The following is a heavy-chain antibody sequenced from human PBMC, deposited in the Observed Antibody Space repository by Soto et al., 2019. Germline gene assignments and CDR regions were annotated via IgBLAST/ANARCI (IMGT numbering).Heavy chain of an antibody. CDR3: AKDDGGGYRGGAFDV. Sequence: EVQLLESGGGLVQPGGSLRLSCAASGFTFNNYAMTWVRQAPGKGLEWVSAISGSGDNTFYAASVEGRFTISRDNSKNPLYLQMDSLSAEDTALYFCAKDDGGGYRGGAFDVWGQGTMLTVSS. D-gene: IGHD5-18*01. J-gene: IGHJ3*01. CDR2: ISGSGDNT. V-gene: IGHV3-23*01. CDR1: GFTFNNYA.